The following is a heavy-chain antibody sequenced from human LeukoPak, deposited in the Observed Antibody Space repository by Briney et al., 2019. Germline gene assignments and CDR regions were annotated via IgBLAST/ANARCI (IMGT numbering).Heavy chain of an antibody. Sequence: SETLSLTCTVSGGSIKINNYYWGWIRQPPGKGLEWIGSIHYSGSTYYNPSLKSRLTISIDTSKNQSSLKLTSLNAADTAVYYCAGDPIIGGRRFDPWGQGTLVTVSS. CDR3: AGDPIIGGRRFDP. CDR1: GGSIKINNYY. CDR2: IHYSGST. V-gene: IGHV4-39*07. J-gene: IGHJ5*02. D-gene: IGHD2/OR15-2a*01.